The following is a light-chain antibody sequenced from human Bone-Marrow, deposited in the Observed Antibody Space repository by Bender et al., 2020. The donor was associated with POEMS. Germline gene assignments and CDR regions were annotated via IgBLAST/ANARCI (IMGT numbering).Light chain of an antibody. CDR3: CSYTGVYTWV. CDR1: GSDVGAYKY. V-gene: IGLV2-8*01. CDR2: EVI. Sequence: QSALTQPPSASGSPGQSVTISCTGTGSDVGAYKYVSWYQHHPGKAPKLLISEVIKRPSGVSNRFSGSKSGNTASLTISGLQAEDEADYYCCSYTGVYTWVFGGGTKLTVL. J-gene: IGLJ3*02.